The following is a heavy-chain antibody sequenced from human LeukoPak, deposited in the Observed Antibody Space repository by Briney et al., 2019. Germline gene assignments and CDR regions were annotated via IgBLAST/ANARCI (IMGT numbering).Heavy chain of an antibody. CDR1: GFTFSSYG. CDR3: AKGPLGGILTGYYSRDAFDI. J-gene: IGHJ3*02. Sequence: GGSLRLSCAASGFTFSSYGMHWVRQAPGKGLEWVAFIRYDGSNKYYADSVKGRFTISRDNSKNTLYLQMNSLRAEDTAVYYCAKGPLGGILTGYYSRDAFDIWGQGTMVTVSS. CDR2: IRYDGSNK. V-gene: IGHV3-30*02. D-gene: IGHD3-9*01.